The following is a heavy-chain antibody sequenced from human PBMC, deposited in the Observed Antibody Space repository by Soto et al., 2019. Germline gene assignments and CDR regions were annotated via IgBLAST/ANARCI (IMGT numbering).Heavy chain of an antibody. CDR1: GYTFTSYD. CDR2: ISAYNGNT. Sequence: QVQLVQSGAEVKKPGASVKVSCKASGYTFTSYDISWVRQAPGQGLEWMGWISAYNGNTSYAQKLQGRVTMTTNISTSTAYMELRRLSSDDTAVYYCAIVNSPPYGMDVWGQETTVTVAS. V-gene: IGHV1-18*04. CDR3: AIVNSPPYGMDV. J-gene: IGHJ6*02.